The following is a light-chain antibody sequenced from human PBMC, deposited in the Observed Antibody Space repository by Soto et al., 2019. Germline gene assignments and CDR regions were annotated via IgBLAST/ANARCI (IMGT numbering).Light chain of an antibody. Sequence: DIVITQFPDSLAVSLGESATINCNSSQSVLYSSNNKNYLAWYQQKPGQPPKLLIYWASTRASGVPDRFSGSGSGTDFTLAISSLQAEDVAVYYCQQYYTTPWTFGQGTKVDIK. V-gene: IGKV4-1*01. CDR3: QQYYTTPWT. J-gene: IGKJ1*01. CDR1: QSVLYSSNNKNY. CDR2: WAS.